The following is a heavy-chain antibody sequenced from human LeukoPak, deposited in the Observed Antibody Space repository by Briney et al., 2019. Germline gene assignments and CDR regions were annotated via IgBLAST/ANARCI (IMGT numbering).Heavy chain of an antibody. J-gene: IGHJ4*02. CDR1: GYSISSGYF. Sequence: SETLSLTCTVSGYSISSGYFWGWIRQPPGKGLEWIGEIYHSGSTNYNPSLKSRVTISVDKSKNQFSLKLSSVTAADTAVYYCARDLRSSWPNFDYWGQGTLVTVSS. D-gene: IGHD6-13*01. CDR3: ARDLRSSWPNFDY. CDR2: IYHSGST. V-gene: IGHV4-38-2*02.